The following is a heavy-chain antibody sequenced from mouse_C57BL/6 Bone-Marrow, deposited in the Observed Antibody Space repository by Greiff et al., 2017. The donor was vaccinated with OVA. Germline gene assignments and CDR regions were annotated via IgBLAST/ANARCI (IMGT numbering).Heavy chain of an antibody. V-gene: IGHV1-81*01. CDR2: IYPRSGNT. CDR3: ARGLGFAY. Sequence: QVQLKESGAELARPGASVKLSCKASGYTFTSYGISWVKQRTGQGLEWIGAIYPRSGNTYYNEKFKGKATLTADKSSSTAYMELRSLTSEDSAVYFCARGLGFAYWGQGTLVTVSA. D-gene: IGHD2-4*01. J-gene: IGHJ3*01. CDR1: GYTFTSYG.